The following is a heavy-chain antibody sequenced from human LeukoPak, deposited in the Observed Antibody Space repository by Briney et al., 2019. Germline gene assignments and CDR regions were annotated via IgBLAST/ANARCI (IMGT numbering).Heavy chain of an antibody. J-gene: IGHJ4*02. D-gene: IGHD3-9*01. CDR2: INHSGST. Sequence: SETLSLTCAVYGGSFSGYYWSWIRQPPGKGLEWIGEINHSGSTNYNPSLESRVTISVDTSKNQFSLKLSSVTAADTAVYYCARITDTFDVDYWGQGTLVTVSS. CDR1: GGSFSGYY. V-gene: IGHV4-34*01. CDR3: ARITDTFDVDY.